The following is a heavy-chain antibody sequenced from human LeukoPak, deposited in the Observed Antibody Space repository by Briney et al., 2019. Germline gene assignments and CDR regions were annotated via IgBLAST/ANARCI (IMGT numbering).Heavy chain of an antibody. CDR3: ARDRWHYGSGSGFFDY. J-gene: IGHJ4*02. V-gene: IGHV3-48*01. CDR2: IRSRTSNI. D-gene: IGHD3-3*02. CDR1: GFSFSDYS. Sequence: QPGVYLRLSCTASGFSFSDYSMNWVRQAPGKGLEWVAYIRSRTSNIFYAESVKGRFTVSRDNAKNSLYLHMNSLRAEDTAVYYCARDRWHYGSGSGFFDYWGQGTLVTVSS.